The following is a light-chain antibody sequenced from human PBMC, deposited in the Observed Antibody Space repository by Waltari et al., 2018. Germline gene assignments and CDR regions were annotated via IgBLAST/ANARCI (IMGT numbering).Light chain of an antibody. Sequence: DIVMTQSPDSLAVSLGERDTIHCKSSQPVLYTSNNKNYLAWYQQKPGQPPKLLVYWASTRESWVPDRFSGSGSGTDFTLTISSLQAEDVAVYYCQQYYTTPSITFGQGTRLEIK. CDR2: WAS. CDR3: QQYYTTPSIT. V-gene: IGKV4-1*01. CDR1: QPVLYTSNNKNY. J-gene: IGKJ5*01.